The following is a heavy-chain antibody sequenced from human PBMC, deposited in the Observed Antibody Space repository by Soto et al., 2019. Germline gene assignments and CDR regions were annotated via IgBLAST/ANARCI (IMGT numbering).Heavy chain of an antibody. CDR3: ARGGDDYYDSSGYDAFDI. J-gene: IGHJ3*02. V-gene: IGHV3-30-3*01. Sequence: GWSLQIACASSGFTFSSYAMHWVRQAPGKGLEWVAVISYDGSNKYYADSVKGRFTISRDNSKNTLYLQMNSLRAEDTAVYYCARGGDDYYDSSGYDAFDIWGQGTMVTV. CDR2: ISYDGSNK. D-gene: IGHD3-22*01. CDR1: GFTFSSYA.